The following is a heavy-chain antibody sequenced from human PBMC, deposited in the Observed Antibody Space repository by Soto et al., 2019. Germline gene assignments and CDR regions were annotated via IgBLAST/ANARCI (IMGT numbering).Heavy chain of an antibody. CDR1: GFTFSSYG. V-gene: IGHV3-30*18. CDR2: ISYDGSNK. J-gene: IGHJ4*02. CDR3: AKAVSGWIDY. D-gene: IGHD6-19*01. Sequence: QVQLVESGGGVVQPGRSLRLSCAASGFTFSSYGMHWVRQAPGKGLEWVAVISYDGSNKYYADSVKGRFTISRDNSKNTLYLQMNSLRAEDTAVYYCAKAVSGWIDYWGQGTLVTVSS.